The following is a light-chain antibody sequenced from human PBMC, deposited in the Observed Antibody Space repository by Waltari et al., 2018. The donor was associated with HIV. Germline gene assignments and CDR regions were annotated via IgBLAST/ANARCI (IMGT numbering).Light chain of an antibody. CDR3: YSTDSSGNHRV. J-gene: IGLJ2*01. Sequence: SYDPTQPTSVSVSPGHPARIPCPVHALPYNYAYWYQQKPGQAPVLVIYEDSKRPSGIPERFSGSSSGTLATLTISGAQVEDEADYYCYSTDSSGNHRVFGGGTKLTVL. CDR2: EDS. CDR1: ALPYNY. V-gene: IGLV3-10*01.